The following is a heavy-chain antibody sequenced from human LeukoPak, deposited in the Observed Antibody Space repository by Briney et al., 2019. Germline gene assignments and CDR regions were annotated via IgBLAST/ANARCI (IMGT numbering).Heavy chain of an antibody. CDR2: IYYSGST. J-gene: IGHJ3*02. CDR1: GGSISSSSYY. D-gene: IGHD6-19*01. CDR3: ASRHSGWYLGDAFDI. V-gene: IGHV4-39*01. Sequence: SETLSLTCTVFGGSISSSSYYWGWIRQPPGKGLEWIGSIYYSGSTYYNPSLKSRVTISVDTSKNQFSLKLSSVTAADTAVYYCASRHSGWYLGDAFDIWGQGTMVTVSS.